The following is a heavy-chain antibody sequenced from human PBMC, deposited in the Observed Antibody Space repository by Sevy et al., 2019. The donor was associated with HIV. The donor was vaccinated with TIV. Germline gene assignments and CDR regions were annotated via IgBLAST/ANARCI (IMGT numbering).Heavy chain of an antibody. CDR1: GGSFSGYY. J-gene: IGHJ3*02. Sequence: SETLSLTCAVYGGSFSGYYWSWIRQPPGKGLEWIGEINHSGSTNYNPSLKSRVTISVDTSKNQSSLKLTSVTAADTAVYYCARGNGGAFDIWGQGTMVTVSS. V-gene: IGHV4-34*01. CDR2: INHSGST. CDR3: ARGNGGAFDI.